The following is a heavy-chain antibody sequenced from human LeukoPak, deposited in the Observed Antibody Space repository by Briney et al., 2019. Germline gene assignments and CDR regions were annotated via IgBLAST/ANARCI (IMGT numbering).Heavy chain of an antibody. V-gene: IGHV4-39*01. J-gene: IGHJ5*02. D-gene: IGHD3-22*01. Sequence: SETLSLTCTVSGRSISSSSYYWGWLRQPPGKGLEWIGSIYYSGSTYYHPSLKSRFTISVDTSKNQFSLKLSSVTAADTAVYYCARHSWVINCFDPLGQGTLVTVSS. CDR1: GRSISSSSYY. CDR3: ARHSWVINCFDP. CDR2: IYYSGST.